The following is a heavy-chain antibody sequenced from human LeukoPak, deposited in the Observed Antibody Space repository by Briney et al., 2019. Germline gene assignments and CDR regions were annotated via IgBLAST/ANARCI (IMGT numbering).Heavy chain of an antibody. CDR3: ATSLDYGGNSGFDS. D-gene: IGHD4-23*01. Sequence: GGSLRLSCAASGFTFDEYAMHWVRQAPGKGLEWVAGISWNSGYIGYADSVKGRFTISRDNAKNSLSLQMNSLRAEDTALYYCATSLDYGGNSGFDSWGQGTLVSVSS. J-gene: IGHJ4*02. V-gene: IGHV3-9*01. CDR2: ISWNSGYI. CDR1: GFTFDEYA.